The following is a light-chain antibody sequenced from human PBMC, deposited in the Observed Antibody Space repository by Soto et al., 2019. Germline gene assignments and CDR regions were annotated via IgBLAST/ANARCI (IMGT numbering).Light chain of an antibody. CDR2: HTS. Sequence: DIQMTQSPSSLPASVGDRVTIACQASQDINTFLNWYQQRPGEAPKLLIFHTSNLEAGLPSRFSGSGSGTSFTFTITSLQPEDFATYYCQQYETLPYTFGQGTKVDIK. J-gene: IGKJ2*01. V-gene: IGKV1-33*01. CDR1: QDINTF. CDR3: QQYETLPYT.